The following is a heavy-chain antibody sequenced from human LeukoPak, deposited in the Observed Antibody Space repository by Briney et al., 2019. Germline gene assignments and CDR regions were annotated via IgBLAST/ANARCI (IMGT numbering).Heavy chain of an antibody. CDR2: MNPNSGNT. J-gene: IGHJ3*02. D-gene: IGHD2-2*01. V-gene: IGHV1-8*01. Sequence: ASVKVSCKASGYTFTSYDINWVRQATGQGLEWMGWMNPNSGNTGYAQKFQGRVTMTRNTSISTAYMELSSLRSEDTAVYYCARLYQPDDACDIWGRGTMVTVSS. CDR1: GYTFTSYD. CDR3: ARLYQPDDACDI.